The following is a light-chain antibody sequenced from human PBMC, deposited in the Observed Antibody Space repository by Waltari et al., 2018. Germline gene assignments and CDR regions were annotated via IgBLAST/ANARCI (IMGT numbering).Light chain of an antibody. V-gene: IGKV1-5*03. Sequence: DIQMTQSPSTLSASVGDRVSITCRASQSVKNNLAWYQQKPGKGIKVVIHKASRFESGVPSRFSGSGYGTEFILTISSLQPDDFATYYCQEYDSLPITFGGGTRVEIK. CDR1: QSVKNN. CDR3: QEYDSLPIT. CDR2: KAS. J-gene: IGKJ4*01.